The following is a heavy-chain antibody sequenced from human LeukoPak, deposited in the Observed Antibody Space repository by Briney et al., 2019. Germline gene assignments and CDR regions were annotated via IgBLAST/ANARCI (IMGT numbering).Heavy chain of an antibody. CDR1: GGSFSGYY. CDR3: ARSSGYYYGYYYYYYYMDV. J-gene: IGHJ6*03. D-gene: IGHD3-22*01. CDR2: INHSGST. Sequence: SETLSLTCAVYGGSFSGYYWSWIRQPPGKGLEWIGEINHSGSTNYNPSLKSRVTISVDTSKNQFSLKLSSVTAADTAVYCCARSSGYYYGYYYYYYYMDVWGKGTTVTVSS. V-gene: IGHV4-34*01.